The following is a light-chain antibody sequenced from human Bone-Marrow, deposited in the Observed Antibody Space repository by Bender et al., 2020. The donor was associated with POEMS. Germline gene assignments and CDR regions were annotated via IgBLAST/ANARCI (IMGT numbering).Light chain of an antibody. CDR3: SSFAGSNNYVV. V-gene: IGLV2-11*01. Sequence: QSALTQPRSVSGSPGQSVTISCTGTSSDVGDYDYVSWYQLHPGKAPKLMIFDVSKRPSGVPDRFSGSKSGNTASLTISGLQAEDEADYYCSSFAGSNNYVVFGGGTKLTVL. CDR2: DVS. CDR1: SSDVGDYDY. J-gene: IGLJ2*01.